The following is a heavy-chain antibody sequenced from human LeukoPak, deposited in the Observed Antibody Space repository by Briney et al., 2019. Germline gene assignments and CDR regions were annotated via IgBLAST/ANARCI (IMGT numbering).Heavy chain of an antibody. J-gene: IGHJ4*02. CDR2: IYDSGST. CDR3: ARGLWFGESGLDY. CDR1: GGSIRSSYYY. Sequence: SETLSLTCTVSGGSIRSSYYYWGWIRQPPGKGLEGIGSIYDSGSTYYNPSLKSRVTISVDTSKNQFSLKLSSVTAADTAVYYCARGLWFGESGLDYWGQGTLVTVSS. V-gene: IGHV4-39*07. D-gene: IGHD3-10*01.